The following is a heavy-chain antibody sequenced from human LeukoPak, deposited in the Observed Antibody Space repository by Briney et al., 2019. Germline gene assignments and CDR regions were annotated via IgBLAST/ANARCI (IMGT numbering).Heavy chain of an antibody. Sequence: ASVKVSCKASGYTFTGYFMHWVRQAPGQWLEWMGWINPNNGGTKYAQKFQDRVTMTRDTSISTAYMELSRLRSDDTAVYYCARDERYDSSGYPFDYWGQGTLVTASS. CDR1: GYTFTGYF. CDR2: INPNNGGT. J-gene: IGHJ4*02. CDR3: ARDERYDSSGYPFDY. V-gene: IGHV1-2*02. D-gene: IGHD3-22*01.